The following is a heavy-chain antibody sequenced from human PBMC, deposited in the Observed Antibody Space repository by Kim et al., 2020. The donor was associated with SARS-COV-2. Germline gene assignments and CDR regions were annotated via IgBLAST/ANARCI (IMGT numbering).Heavy chain of an antibody. CDR2: IYYSGST. J-gene: IGHJ4*02. CDR3: ARHLDYYDSSGYKL. D-gene: IGHD3-22*01. V-gene: IGHV4-39*01. Sequence: SETLSLTCTVSGGSISSSSYYWGWIRQPPGKGLEWIGSIYYSGSTYYNPSLKSRVTIYVDTSKNQFSLKLSSVTAADTAVYYCARHLDYYDSSGYKLWGQGTLVTVSS. CDR1: GGSISSSSYY.